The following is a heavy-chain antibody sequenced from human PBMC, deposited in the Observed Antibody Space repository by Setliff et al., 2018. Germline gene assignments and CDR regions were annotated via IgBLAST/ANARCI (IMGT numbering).Heavy chain of an antibody. D-gene: IGHD1-26*01. V-gene: IGHV4-59*01. CDR2: IYYSGST. J-gene: IGHJ3*02. CDR3: ARWGENSGRPDWRAFDI. CDR1: GGSISSYF. Sequence: SETLSLTCTVSGGSISSYFWSWIRQPPGKGLEWIGYIYYSGSTNSNPSLKSRVTMSVDTSKNQFSLKLTSVSAADTAVYYCARWGENSGRPDWRAFDIWGQGTMVTVSS.